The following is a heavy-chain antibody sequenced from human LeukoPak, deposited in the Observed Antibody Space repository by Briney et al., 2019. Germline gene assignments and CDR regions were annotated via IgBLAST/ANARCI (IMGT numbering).Heavy chain of an antibody. D-gene: IGHD2-15*01. J-gene: IGHJ4*02. V-gene: IGHV4-59*01. CDR3: ATAPGGSYPYYFDH. CDR2: IYSSGNT. CDR1: GDSISSYY. Sequence: SETLSLTCAVSGDSISSYYWSWIRQPPGKGLEWIGYIYSSGNTNYNPSLKSRVTMSVDTSRNQFSLELTSVTAADTAVYYCATAPGGSYPYYFDHWGQGTLVTISS.